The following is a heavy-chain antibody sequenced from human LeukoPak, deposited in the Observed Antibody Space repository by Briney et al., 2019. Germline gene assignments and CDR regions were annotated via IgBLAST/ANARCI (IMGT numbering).Heavy chain of an antibody. CDR1: GGSISSGAYY. Sequence: SQTLSLTCTVSGGSISSGAYYWSWICQHPGKGLEWIGYIYYTGTTYYNPSLESRVTISVDTSKNQFSLNLRSGTAADTAVYYCASAAAYIAALDYWGQGTLVTVSS. V-gene: IGHV4-31*03. D-gene: IGHD2-15*01. J-gene: IGHJ4*02. CDR3: ASAAAYIAALDY. CDR2: IYYTGTT.